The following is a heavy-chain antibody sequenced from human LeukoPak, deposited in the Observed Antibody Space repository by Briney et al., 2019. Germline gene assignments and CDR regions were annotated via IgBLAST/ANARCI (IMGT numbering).Heavy chain of an antibody. D-gene: IGHD2-15*01. J-gene: IGHJ4*02. CDR1: GFTFSSCS. Sequence: GGSLRLSCAASGFTFSSCSMNWVRQAPGKGLEWVSYISSGSSSIYYADSVKGRFTISRDNAKNSLYLQMDSLRDDDTAVYYCARRFCSGGRCHFADYWGQGILVTVSS. CDR2: ISSGSSSI. V-gene: IGHV3-48*02. CDR3: ARRFCSGGRCHFADY.